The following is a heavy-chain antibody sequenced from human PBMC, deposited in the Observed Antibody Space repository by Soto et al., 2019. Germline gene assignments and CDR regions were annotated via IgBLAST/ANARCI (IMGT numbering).Heavy chain of an antibody. CDR3: ARDRERWLQLPSSPRDY. Sequence: QVQLVESGGGVVQPGRSLRLSCAASGFTFSSYAMHWVRQAPGKGLEWVAVISYDGSNKYYADSVKGRFTISRDNSKNTLYLQMNSLRAEDTAVYYCARDRERWLQLPSSPRDYWGQGTLVTVSS. D-gene: IGHD5-12*01. V-gene: IGHV3-30-3*01. CDR2: ISYDGSNK. J-gene: IGHJ4*02. CDR1: GFTFSSYA.